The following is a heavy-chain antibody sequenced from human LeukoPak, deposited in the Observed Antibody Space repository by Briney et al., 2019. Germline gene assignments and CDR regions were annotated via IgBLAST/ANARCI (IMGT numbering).Heavy chain of an antibody. Sequence: SCKASGGTFSSYAMHWVRQAPGKGLEWVAVISYDGSNKYYADSVKGRFTISRDNSKNTLYLQMNSLRAEDTAVYYCARERRDGYKIFDYWGQGTLVTVSS. CDR3: ARERRDGYKIFDY. V-gene: IGHV3-30-3*01. D-gene: IGHD5-24*01. CDR2: ISYDGSNK. CDR1: GGTFSSYA. J-gene: IGHJ4*02.